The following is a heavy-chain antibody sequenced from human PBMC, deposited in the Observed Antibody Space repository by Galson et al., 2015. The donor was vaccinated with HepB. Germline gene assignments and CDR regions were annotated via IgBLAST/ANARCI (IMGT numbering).Heavy chain of an antibody. V-gene: IGHV3-23*01. D-gene: IGHD2-2*02. CDR3: EKRGPGYCSSTTCYKSFDY. CDR1: GFTFSSYA. J-gene: IGHJ4*02. CDR2: MSGNTGDT. Sequence: SLRLSCAASGFTFSSYAMGWVRQAPGKGLEYVSAMSGNTGDTYYADSVKGRFTISRDNSKNTLNLQMNSLRAEDTAVYYCEKRGPGYCSSTTCYKSFDYWGQGTQVTVSS.